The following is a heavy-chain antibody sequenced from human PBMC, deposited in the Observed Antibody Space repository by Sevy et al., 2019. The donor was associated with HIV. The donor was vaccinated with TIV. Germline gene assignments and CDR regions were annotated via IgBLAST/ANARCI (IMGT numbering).Heavy chain of an antibody. CDR2: IKQDGSEK. V-gene: IGHV3-7*01. J-gene: IGHJ4*02. CDR3: ARDLFPSTNTVIDY. Sequence: GGSLRLSCAASGFTFSTYWMSWVRQAPGKGLEWVANIKQDGSEKYSVDSVKGRFIISRDNAKNSLYLQMNSLRAEDTAVYYCARDLFPSTNTVIDYRGQGTLVTVSS. D-gene: IGHD3-3*02. CDR1: GFTFSTYW.